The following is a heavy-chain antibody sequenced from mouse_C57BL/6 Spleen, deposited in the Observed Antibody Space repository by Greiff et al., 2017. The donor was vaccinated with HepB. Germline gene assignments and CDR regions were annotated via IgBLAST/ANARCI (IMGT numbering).Heavy chain of an antibody. CDR1: GYTFTDYY. CDR2: INPYNGGT. CDR3: ARPTVVAPSFDY. D-gene: IGHD1-1*01. J-gene: IGHJ2*01. V-gene: IGHV1-19*01. Sequence: EVQLQQSGPVLVKPGASVKMSCKASGYTFTDYYMNWVKQSHGKSLEWIGVINPYNGGTSYNQKFKGKATLTVDKSSSTAYMELNSLTSEDSAVYYCARPTVVAPSFDYWGQGTTLTVSS.